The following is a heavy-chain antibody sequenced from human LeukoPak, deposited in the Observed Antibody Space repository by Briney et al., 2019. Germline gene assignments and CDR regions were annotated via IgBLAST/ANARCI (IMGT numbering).Heavy chain of an antibody. CDR2: IYYSGTT. Sequence: SQTLSLTCTVSGGSISSDGYWWSWIRQHPGKGLEWIGYIYYSGTTYYNPSLKSRVTISVDTSKNQFSLKPSSVTAADTAVYYCARLRSWSFDYWGQGTLVTVSS. V-gene: IGHV4-31*03. D-gene: IGHD3-10*01. CDR1: GGSISSDGYW. J-gene: IGHJ4*02. CDR3: ARLRSWSFDY.